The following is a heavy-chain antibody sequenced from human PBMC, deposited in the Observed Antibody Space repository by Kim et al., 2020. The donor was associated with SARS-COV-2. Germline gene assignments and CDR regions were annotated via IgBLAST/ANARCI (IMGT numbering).Heavy chain of an antibody. CDR3: ARDRSVARVWNYYGMDV. Sequence: SETLSLTCTVSGGSISSSSYYWGWIRQPPGKGLEWVGSIYYSGSTYYNPSLKSRVTISVDTSKNQFSLKLSSVTAADTAVYYCARDRSVARVWNYYGMDVWGQGATVTVSS. CDR1: GGSISSSSYY. D-gene: IGHD2-15*01. V-gene: IGHV4-39*02. CDR2: IYYSGST. J-gene: IGHJ6*02.